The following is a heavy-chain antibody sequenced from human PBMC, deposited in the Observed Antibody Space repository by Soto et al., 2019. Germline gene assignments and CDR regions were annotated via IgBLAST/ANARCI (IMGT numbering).Heavy chain of an antibody. J-gene: IGHJ4*02. Sequence: GGSLRLSCAASGFTFSSYAMGWVRQAPGKGLEWVSAIGGSGGSTYYADSVRGRFTISRDNSKNTLYLQMSSLRAEDTAVYFCAKIAEAVAGTVYGYWGQGTLVTVSS. D-gene: IGHD6-19*01. CDR1: GFTFSSYA. CDR2: IGGSGGST. CDR3: AKIAEAVAGTVYGY. V-gene: IGHV3-23*01.